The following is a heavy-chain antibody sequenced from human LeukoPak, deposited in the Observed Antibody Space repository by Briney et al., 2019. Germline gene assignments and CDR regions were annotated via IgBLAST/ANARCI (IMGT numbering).Heavy chain of an antibody. CDR3: ARGGRSSGYYWRFDY. J-gene: IGHJ4*02. CDR1: GYTSTSYY. D-gene: IGHD3-22*01. CDR2: INPSGGST. Sequence: ASVKVSCKASGYTSTSYYMHWVRQAPGQGLEWMGIINPSGGSTSYAQKFQGRVTMTRDTSTSTVYMELSSLRSEDTAVYYCARGGRSSGYYWRFDYWGQGTLVTVSS. V-gene: IGHV1-46*01.